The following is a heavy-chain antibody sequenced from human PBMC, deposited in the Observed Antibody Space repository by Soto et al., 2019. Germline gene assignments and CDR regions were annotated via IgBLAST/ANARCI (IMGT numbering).Heavy chain of an antibody. D-gene: IGHD3-10*01. CDR1: GGFISNYY. V-gene: IGHV4-59*12. Sequence: SETLSLTCTVSGGFISNYYWSWVRQSPGKGLEWIGYIYYSGTTNYNPSLKSRDTILLDMSKNQFSLRLRSVTAADTAVYYFARDKIMNYYGSGSYYAYYYYGMDVWGQGTTVTVSS. J-gene: IGHJ6*02. CDR2: IYYSGTT. CDR3: ARDKIMNYYGSGSYYAYYYYGMDV.